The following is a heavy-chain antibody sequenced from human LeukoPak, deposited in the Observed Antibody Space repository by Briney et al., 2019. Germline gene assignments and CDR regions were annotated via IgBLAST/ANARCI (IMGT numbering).Heavy chain of an antibody. Sequence: SETLSLTCTVSGGSISSSSYYWGWIRQPPGKGLEWIGSIYYSGSTYYNPSLKSRVTISVDTSKNQFSLKLSSVTAADTAVYYCARLGGYSGSPMDYWGQGTLVTVSS. CDR2: IYYSGST. V-gene: IGHV4-39*07. CDR3: ARLGGYSGSPMDY. D-gene: IGHD5-12*01. CDR1: GGSISSSSYY. J-gene: IGHJ4*02.